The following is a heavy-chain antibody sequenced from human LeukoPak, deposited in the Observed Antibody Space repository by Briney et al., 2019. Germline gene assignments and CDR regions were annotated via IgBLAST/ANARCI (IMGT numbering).Heavy chain of an antibody. CDR1: GGSISSYY. CDR2: IYYSGST. Sequence: SETLSLTCTVSGGSISSYYWSWIRQPPGKGLEWIGYIYYSGSTNYNPSLKSRVTISVDTSKNQFSLKLSSVTAADTAVYYCARADVEMATTYAFDIWGQGTMVTVSS. CDR3: ARADVEMATTYAFDI. J-gene: IGHJ3*02. D-gene: IGHD5-24*01. V-gene: IGHV4-59*01.